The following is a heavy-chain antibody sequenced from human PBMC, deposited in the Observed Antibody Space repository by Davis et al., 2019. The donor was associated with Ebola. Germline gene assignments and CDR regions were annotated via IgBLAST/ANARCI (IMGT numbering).Heavy chain of an antibody. D-gene: IGHD7-27*01. CDR2: IYWNDNN. Sequence: SGPTLVKPPQTLTLTCTFSGFSLTTRGVGVGWIRQPPGNPLEWPALIYWNDNNYYSPSLKSRLTITKDTSKNQVVLTMTNMDPVDTATYYCVHRKIARSGATGDFEPWGQGTLVTVSS. CDR1: GFSLTTRGVG. V-gene: IGHV2-5*01. CDR3: VHRKIARSGATGDFEP. J-gene: IGHJ5*02.